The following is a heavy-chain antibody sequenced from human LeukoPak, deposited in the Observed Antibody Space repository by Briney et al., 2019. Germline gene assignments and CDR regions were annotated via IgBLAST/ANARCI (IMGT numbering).Heavy chain of an antibody. V-gene: IGHV3-23*01. Sequence: GGSLRLSCAASGFTFSIYAMSWVRQAPGKGLEWVSAISGSGGSTYYADSVKGRFTISRDNSKNTLYLQMNSLRAEDTAVYYCAKVYSRTTVTFFDYWGQGTLVTVSS. J-gene: IGHJ4*02. CDR3: AKVYSRTTVTFFDY. D-gene: IGHD4-17*01. CDR2: ISGSGGST. CDR1: GFTFSIYA.